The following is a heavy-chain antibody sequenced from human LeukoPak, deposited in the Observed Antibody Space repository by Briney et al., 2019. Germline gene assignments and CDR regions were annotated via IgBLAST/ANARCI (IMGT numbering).Heavy chain of an antibody. V-gene: IGHV3-74*01. D-gene: IGHD3-3*01. CDR2: SNSDGKIT. Sequence: GSLRLSCAASGFTLGRYWMHWFRQAPRTGLVWVARSNSDGKITDYADSVRGRFTTSRDNTKNTVYLQMSSLRAEDTGVYYCARDHHDFWSGYPNYWGQGTLVIVSS. CDR1: GFTLGRYW. J-gene: IGHJ4*02. CDR3: ARDHHDFWSGYPNY.